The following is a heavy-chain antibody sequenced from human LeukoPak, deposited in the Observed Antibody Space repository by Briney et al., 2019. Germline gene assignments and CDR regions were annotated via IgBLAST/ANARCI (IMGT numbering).Heavy chain of an antibody. V-gene: IGHV4-30-2*01. D-gene: IGHD1-14*01. CDR1: GGSISSGAYY. J-gene: IGHJ4*02. CDR2: IYHSGST. Sequence: SETLSLTCTVSGGSISSGAYYWSWIRQPPGKGLEWIGYIYHSGSTYYNPSLKSRVTISVDTSKNQFSLRLSSVTAADTAVYYCARVYIAVANLFYFDYWGQGTLVTVSS. CDR3: ARVYIAVANLFYFDY.